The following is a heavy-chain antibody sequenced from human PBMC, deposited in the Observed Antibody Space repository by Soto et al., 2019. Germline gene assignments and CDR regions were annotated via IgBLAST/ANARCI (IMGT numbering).Heavy chain of an antibody. CDR1: GGSFSGYS. V-gene: IGHV4-34*01. Sequence: ETLSLTCAVYGGSFSGYSWTWIRQPPGTGLEWIGEINHSGSTNYNPSLKSRVTISVDTSKNQFSLKLTSVTAADTALYYCARDKLTGLFDYWGQGTLVTVSS. J-gene: IGHJ4*02. CDR3: ARDKLTGLFDY. D-gene: IGHD2-8*02. CDR2: INHSGST.